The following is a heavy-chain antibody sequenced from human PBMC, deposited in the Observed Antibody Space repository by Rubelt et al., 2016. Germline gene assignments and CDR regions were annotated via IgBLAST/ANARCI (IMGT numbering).Heavy chain of an antibody. J-gene: IGHJ4*02. V-gene: IGHV4-34*01. Sequence: QVQLQQWGAGLLKPSETLSLTCAVYGGSFSGYYWSWIRQPPGKGLEWIGEINHSGSTNYNPSLKSRVTISVDTSKNQFSLKLSSVTAADTAVYYCARFNSSSWYYFDYWGQGTLVTVSS. CDR3: ARFNSSSWYYFDY. CDR2: INHSGST. D-gene: IGHD6-13*01. CDR1: GGSFSGYY.